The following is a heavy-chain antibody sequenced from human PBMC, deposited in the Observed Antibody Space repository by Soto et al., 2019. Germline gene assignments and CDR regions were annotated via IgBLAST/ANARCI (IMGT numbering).Heavy chain of an antibody. CDR1: GVSVGGNY. CDR3: ASAGSGSHYKDFDY. D-gene: IGHD3-10*01. CDR2: IYIGGGT. J-gene: IGHJ4*02. V-gene: IGHV3-53*01. Sequence: GGSLRLSCAASGVSVGGNYMSWVRQAPGKGLEWVSIIYIGGGTYYAGSVKGRFIISRDNFKNTLYLQMNSLRAEDTAVYYCASAGSGSHYKDFDYWGQGTLVTVSS.